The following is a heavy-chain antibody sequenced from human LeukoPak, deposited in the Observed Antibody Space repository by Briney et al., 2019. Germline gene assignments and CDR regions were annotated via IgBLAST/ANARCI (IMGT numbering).Heavy chain of an antibody. CDR1: GFTVSSNY. J-gene: IGHJ4*02. Sequence: PGGSLGLSCAASGFTVSSNYMCWVRQAPGKGLEWVSVIYSGGSTYYADSVKGRFTISRDNSKNTLYLQMNSLRAEDTAVYYCARVEEGHFDYWGQGTLVTVSS. CDR3: ARVEEGHFDY. CDR2: IYSGGST. V-gene: IGHV3-53*01.